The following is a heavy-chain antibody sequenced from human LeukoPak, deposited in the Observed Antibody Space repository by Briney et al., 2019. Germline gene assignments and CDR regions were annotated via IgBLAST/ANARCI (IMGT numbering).Heavy chain of an antibody. Sequence: PSETLSLTCTVSGGSISSYYWSWIRQPPGKGLEWIGYIYYSGSTNYNPSLKSRVTISVDTSKNQFSLKLSSVTAADTAVYYCARTWGYYYFDYWGQGTLVTVSS. CDR3: ARTWGYYYFDY. J-gene: IGHJ4*02. V-gene: IGHV4-59*01. CDR2: IYYSGST. CDR1: GGSISSYY. D-gene: IGHD3-16*01.